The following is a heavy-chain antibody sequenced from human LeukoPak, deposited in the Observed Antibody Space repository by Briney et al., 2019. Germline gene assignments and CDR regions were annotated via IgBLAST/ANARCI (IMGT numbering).Heavy chain of an antibody. D-gene: IGHD3-16*01. V-gene: IGHV3-30*03. J-gene: IGHJ4*02. CDR2: ISYDGSNK. CDR3: ASLGGYFDY. CDR1: GFTFSSYG. Sequence: PGGSLRLSCAASGFTFSSYGMHWVRQAPGKGLEWVAVISYDGSNKYYADSVKGRFTISRDNSKNTLYLQMNSLRAEDTAVYYCASLGGYFDYWGQGTLVTVSS.